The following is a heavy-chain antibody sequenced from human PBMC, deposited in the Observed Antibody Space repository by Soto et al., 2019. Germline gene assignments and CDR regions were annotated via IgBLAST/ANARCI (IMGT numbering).Heavy chain of an antibody. Sequence: QVQLVESGGGVVQPGKSLRLSCAASGFTFNNYGMQWVRQAPGKGLEWVAVISYDGSNKYYADSVKGRFTISRDNSKNTLYLQMNSLRVEDTAVYYCAKDLGAGGIHAVVDIWGQGTMVTVSS. V-gene: IGHV3-30*18. CDR3: AKDLGAGGIHAVVDI. D-gene: IGHD3-16*01. CDR2: ISYDGSNK. CDR1: GFTFNNYG. J-gene: IGHJ3*02.